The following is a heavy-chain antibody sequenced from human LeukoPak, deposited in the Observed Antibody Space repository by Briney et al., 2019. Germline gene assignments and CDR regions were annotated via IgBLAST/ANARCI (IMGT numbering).Heavy chain of an antibody. V-gene: IGHV4-39*01. CDR2: IYYSGST. Sequence: SETLSLTCTVSGAAFSSSTYYWGWIRQPPGKGLEWIGSIYYSGSTYYNPSLKSRVTMSVDTSKNQFSLKLSSVTAADTAVYYCARHAGGISATGTRPFDYWGQGTLVTVSS. CDR1: GAAFSSSTYY. D-gene: IGHD6-13*01. CDR3: ARHAGGISATGTRPFDY. J-gene: IGHJ4*02.